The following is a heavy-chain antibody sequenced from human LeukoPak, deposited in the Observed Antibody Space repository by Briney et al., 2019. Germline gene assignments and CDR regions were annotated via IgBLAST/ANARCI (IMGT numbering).Heavy chain of an antibody. CDR2: IYYSGST. J-gene: IGHJ4*02. V-gene: IGHV4-59*01. D-gene: IGHD3-10*01. CDR3: AKEQIIYYYGSGGAFES. CDR1: GGSISSYY. Sequence: SETLSLTCTVSGGSISSYYWSWIRQPPGKGLEWIGYIYYSGSTNYNPSLKSRVTISVDTSKNQFSLKLSSVTAADTAVYYCAKEQIIYYYGSGGAFESWGEGALVTASS.